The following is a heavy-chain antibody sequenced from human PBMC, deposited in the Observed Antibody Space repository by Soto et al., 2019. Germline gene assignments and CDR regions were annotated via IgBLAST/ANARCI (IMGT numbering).Heavy chain of an antibody. V-gene: IGHV3-74*01. J-gene: IGHJ4*01. CDR1: GYTFSSYW. Sequence: HPGGSLRLSCAASGYTFSSYWIHWVRQAPGKGLVWVSRINPDGTDTSYVDSVRGRFTVSRDNAKSTLYLQMNSLRVEDTGVYYCAKDPRLAVVLDHWGQGTLVTVSS. D-gene: IGHD6-19*01. CDR3: AKDPRLAVVLDH. CDR2: INPDGTDT.